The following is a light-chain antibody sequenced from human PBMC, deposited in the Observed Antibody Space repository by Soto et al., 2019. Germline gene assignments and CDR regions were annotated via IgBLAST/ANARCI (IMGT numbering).Light chain of an antibody. Sequence: QSVLTQPPSASGTPGQRVTISCSGSSSNIGSNTVNWYQQLPGTAPKLLIYTNTKRPSGVPDRFSGSKSGASASLAISGLQSEDESDYYCAAWDDSLNSVLFGGGTKLTVL. J-gene: IGLJ2*01. CDR1: SSNIGSNT. V-gene: IGLV1-44*01. CDR2: TNT. CDR3: AAWDDSLNSVL.